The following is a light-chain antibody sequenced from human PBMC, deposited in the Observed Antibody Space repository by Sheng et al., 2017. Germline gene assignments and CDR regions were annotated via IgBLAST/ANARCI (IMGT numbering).Light chain of an antibody. J-gene: IGKJ3*01. CDR1: QSVDNY. CDR3: QQYNSPISET. V-gene: IGKV1-5*03. CDR2: KAS. Sequence: DIQMTQSPSTLSASVGDTVTITCRASQSVDNYLAWYQQKPGKAPKLLIYKASTLESGVPSRFSGSGSTTEFSLTISSLQPDDFATYYCQQYNSPISETFGPGTKVDIK.